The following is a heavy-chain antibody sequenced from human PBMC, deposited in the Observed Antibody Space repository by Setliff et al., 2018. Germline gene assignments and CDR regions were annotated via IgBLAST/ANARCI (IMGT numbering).Heavy chain of an antibody. CDR3: TVYNTGSSKDHY. Sequence: KPSETLSLTCAVSGGSISSGSYYWSWIRQPAGKGLEWIGHIYRSGSTNYNPSLKSRVTISVDTSKNQFSLKLSSVTAADTALYYCTVYNTGSSKDHYWGQGTPVTVSS. V-gene: IGHV4-61*09. CDR1: GGSISSGSYY. CDR2: IYRSGST. J-gene: IGHJ4*02. D-gene: IGHD2-8*02.